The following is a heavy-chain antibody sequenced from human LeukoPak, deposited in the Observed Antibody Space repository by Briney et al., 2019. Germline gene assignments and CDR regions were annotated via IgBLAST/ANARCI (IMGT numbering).Heavy chain of an antibody. V-gene: IGHV4-59*01. J-gene: IGHJ6*03. CDR2: IYYSGST. CDR3: ARDRVDYYDSSGYYWDYYMDV. CDR1: GGSISSYY. D-gene: IGHD3-22*01. Sequence: SETLSLTCTVSGGSISSYYWSWIRQPPGKGLEWIGYIYYSGSTNYNPSLKSRVTISVDTSKNQSSLKLSSVTAADTAVYYCARDRVDYYDSSGYYWDYYMDVWGKGTTVTVSS.